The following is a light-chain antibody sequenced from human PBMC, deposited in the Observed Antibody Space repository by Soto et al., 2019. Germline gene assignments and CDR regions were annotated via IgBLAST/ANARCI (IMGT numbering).Light chain of an antibody. Sequence: DIQMTQSPSSLSASVGDRVTITCRASQSISSYLNWYQQKPGKAPKLLIYAASSLQSEVPSRFIGSGSGTDFTLTISSLQTEDFATYYCQQSYSTPRAFGQGTKVVIK. CDR2: AAS. CDR3: QQSYSTPRA. J-gene: IGKJ1*01. V-gene: IGKV1-39*01. CDR1: QSISSY.